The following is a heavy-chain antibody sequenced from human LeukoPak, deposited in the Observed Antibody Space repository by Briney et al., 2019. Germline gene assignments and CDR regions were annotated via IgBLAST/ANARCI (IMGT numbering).Heavy chain of an antibody. J-gene: IGHJ6*03. D-gene: IGHD6-6*01. CDR1: GYTFTSYY. Sequence: ASVKVSCKASGYTFTSYYMHWVRQALGQGLEWMGIINPSGGSTSYAQKFQGRVTMTRDTSTSTVYMELSSLRSEDTAVYYCAREAYSSSSPDYYYYYYMDVWGKGTTVTVSS. CDR2: INPSGGST. CDR3: AREAYSSSSPDYYYYYYMDV. V-gene: IGHV1-46*03.